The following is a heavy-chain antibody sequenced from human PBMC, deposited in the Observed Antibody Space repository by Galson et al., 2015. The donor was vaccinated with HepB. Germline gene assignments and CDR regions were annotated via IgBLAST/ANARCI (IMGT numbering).Heavy chain of an antibody. Sequence: SVKVSCKASGYTFTNYAMNWVRQAPGQGLEWMGWINTNTGNPTYAQGFTGRFVFSLDTSVSTAYLQIRSLKAEDTTVYYCARATYRGSYCFDYWGQGTLVTVSS. CDR2: INTNTGNP. V-gene: IGHV7-4-1*02. D-gene: IGHD1-26*01. CDR3: ARATYRGSYCFDY. CDR1: GYTFTNYA. J-gene: IGHJ4*02.